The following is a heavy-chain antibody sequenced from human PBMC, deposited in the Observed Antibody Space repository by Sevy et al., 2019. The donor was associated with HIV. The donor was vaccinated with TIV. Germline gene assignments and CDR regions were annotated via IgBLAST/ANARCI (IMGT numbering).Heavy chain of an antibody. CDR3: ARGLGSSGWYVPDY. Sequence: SETLSLTCTVSGGSISSYYWSWIRQPPGKGLEWIGYIYYSGSTNYNPSLKSRVTISVDTSKNQFSLKLSSVTAADTAMYYCARGLGSSGWYVPDYWGQGTLVTVSS. D-gene: IGHD6-19*01. J-gene: IGHJ4*02. CDR1: GGSISSYY. CDR2: IYYSGST. V-gene: IGHV4-59*01.